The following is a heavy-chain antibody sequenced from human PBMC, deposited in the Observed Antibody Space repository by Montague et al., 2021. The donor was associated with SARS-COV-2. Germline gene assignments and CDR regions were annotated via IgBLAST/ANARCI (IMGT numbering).Heavy chain of an antibody. V-gene: IGHV4-4*02. D-gene: IGHD6-13*01. CDR3: ARGIPRMTSAGSPFDQ. CDR2: VLHSGGT. J-gene: IGHJ4*02. CDR1: GDSVTGYNW. Sequence: SETLSLTCAVSGDSVTGYNWWSWIRQAPGKGLEWIGDVLHSGGTHYNPSLDSRATISTDKSNNEFSLTLTSVTAADTAMYYCARGIPRMTSAGSPFDQWGQGTLVTVS.